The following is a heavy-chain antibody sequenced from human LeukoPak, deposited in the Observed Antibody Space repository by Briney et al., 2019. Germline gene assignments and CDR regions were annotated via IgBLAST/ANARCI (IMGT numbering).Heavy chain of an antibody. Sequence: SETLSLTCAVSGGSISSSNWWSWVRQPPGKGLEWIGEIYHSGSTNYNPSLKSRVTISVDKSKNQFSLKLSSVTAADTAVYYCARDRPTDYYDSSGYRHKYYYYGMDVWGQGTTVTVSS. J-gene: IGHJ6*02. D-gene: IGHD3-22*01. CDR3: ARDRPTDYYDSSGYRHKYYYYGMDV. CDR1: GGSISSSNW. V-gene: IGHV4-4*02. CDR2: IYHSGST.